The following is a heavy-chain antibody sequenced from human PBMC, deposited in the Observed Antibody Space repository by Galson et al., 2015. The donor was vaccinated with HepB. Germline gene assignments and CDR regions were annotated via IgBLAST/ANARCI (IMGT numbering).Heavy chain of an antibody. CDR1: GGSISSYY. CDR3: ARAGDSSGWYAYFDY. CDR2: IYNSGSP. Sequence: SETLSLTCTVSGGSISSYYWSWIRQPPGKGLEWIGYIYNSGSPNYNPSLKSRVTISVDTSKNQFSLKMSSMTTADTAVYYCARAGDSSGWYAYFDYWSQGTLVTVSS. V-gene: IGHV4-59*01. J-gene: IGHJ4*02. D-gene: IGHD6-19*01.